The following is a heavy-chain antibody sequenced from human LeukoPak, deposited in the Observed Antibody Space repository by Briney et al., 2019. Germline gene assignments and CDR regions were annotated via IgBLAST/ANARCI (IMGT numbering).Heavy chain of an antibody. V-gene: IGHV3-48*04. Sequence: GGSLRLSCAASGFTFSSYSMNWVRQAPGKGLEWVSYISSSGRSIYYADSVKGRFTISRDNAKNSLYLQMNSLRAEDTALYYCARDPGRESYPYYYYYYMDVWGKGTTVTISS. D-gene: IGHD1-26*01. J-gene: IGHJ6*03. CDR1: GFTFSSYS. CDR3: ARDPGRESYPYYYYYYMDV. CDR2: ISSSGRSI.